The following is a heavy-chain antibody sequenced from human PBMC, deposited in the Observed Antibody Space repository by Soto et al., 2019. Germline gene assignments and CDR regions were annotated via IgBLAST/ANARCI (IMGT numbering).Heavy chain of an antibody. J-gene: IGHJ5*02. D-gene: IGHD1-26*01. CDR2: MNPNSGNT. CDR3: ARGERGGSYVDP. V-gene: IGHV1-8*01. Sequence: QVQLVQSGAEVKKPGASVRVSCKASGYTFTSYDVNWVRQATGQGLEWMGWMNPNSGNTGYSQKFQGRVSMTRDTSLRTAYMELNSLRSDDTAVYYCARGERGGSYVDPWGQGTLVTVSS. CDR1: GYTFTSYD.